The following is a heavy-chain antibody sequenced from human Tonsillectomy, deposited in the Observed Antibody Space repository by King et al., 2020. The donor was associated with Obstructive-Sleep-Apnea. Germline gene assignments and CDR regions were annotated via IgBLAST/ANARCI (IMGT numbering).Heavy chain of an antibody. D-gene: IGHD2-8*02. J-gene: IGHJ4*02. Sequence: VQLQESGPGLVKPSETLSLTCTVSGVSISSYYWSWIRQPAGKGLEWIGRIYTSGSPNYNPPHKSRVTMSVDTSKNQFSLKLSSVTAADTAVYYCARDFKQEVLFDYWGQGTLVTVSS. CDR2: IYTSGSP. CDR1: GVSISSYY. CDR3: ARDFKQEVLFDY. V-gene: IGHV4-4*07.